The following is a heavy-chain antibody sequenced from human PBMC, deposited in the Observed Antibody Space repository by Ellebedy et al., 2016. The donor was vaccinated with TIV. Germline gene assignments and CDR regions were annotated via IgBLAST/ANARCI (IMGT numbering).Heavy chain of an antibody. J-gene: IGHJ6*02. CDR2: TYAGGST. CDR1: GFTLSTHW. V-gene: IGHV3-53*03. D-gene: IGHD3-16*02. CDR3: VRGMITFGGVIVTSGMDV. Sequence: GESLKISCAASGFTLSTHWMSWVRQAPGKGLEWVSLTYAGGSTYYADSVEGRFTISRDISKNTLYLQMNSLRADDTAVYYCVRGMITFGGVIVTSGMDVWGQGTTVTVSS.